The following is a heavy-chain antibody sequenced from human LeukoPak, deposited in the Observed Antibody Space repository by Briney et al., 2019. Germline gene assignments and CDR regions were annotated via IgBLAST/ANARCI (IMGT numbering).Heavy chain of an antibody. Sequence: GGSLRLSCAASGFTFSSYGMNWVRQAPGKGLEWVSSISSSSSYIYYADSVKGRFTISRDNAKNSLYLQMNSLRAEDTAVYYCARGRDGYNLRYWGQGTLVTVSS. V-gene: IGHV3-21*01. CDR3: ARGRDGYNLRY. CDR1: GFTFSSYG. CDR2: ISSSSSYI. D-gene: IGHD5-24*01. J-gene: IGHJ4*02.